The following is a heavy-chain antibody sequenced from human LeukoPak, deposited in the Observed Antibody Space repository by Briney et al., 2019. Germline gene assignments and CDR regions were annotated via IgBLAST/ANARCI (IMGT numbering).Heavy chain of an antibody. CDR1: GYTFTGYY. CDR3: ARSLRSITNWFDP. CDR2: INPKSGGT. D-gene: IGHD6-6*01. V-gene: IGHV1-2*02. Sequence: ASVKVSCKASGYTFTGYYIHWVRQAPGQGLEWMGWINPKSGGTNYAQKFQGRVTMTRDTSISTASMELSSLRSDDTALYYCARSLRSITNWFDPWGRGTLVTVSS. J-gene: IGHJ5*02.